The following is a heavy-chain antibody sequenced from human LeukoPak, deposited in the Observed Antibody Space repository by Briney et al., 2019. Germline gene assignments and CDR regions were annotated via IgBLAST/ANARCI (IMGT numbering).Heavy chain of an antibody. CDR1: RFTFSTHA. J-gene: IGHJ4*02. Sequence: GGSLRLSCAASRFTFSTHAMYWVRQAPGKGLEWVSSITSSGGSTYYADSVKGRFTISRDNSKNTLYLQMSSLRAEDTAVYYCAKGSRSSGWDYWGQGTLVTVSS. CDR2: ITSSGGST. V-gene: IGHV3-23*01. CDR3: AKGSRSSGWDY. D-gene: IGHD6-19*01.